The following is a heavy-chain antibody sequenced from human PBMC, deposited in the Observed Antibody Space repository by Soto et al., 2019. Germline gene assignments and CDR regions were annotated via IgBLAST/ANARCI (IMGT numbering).Heavy chain of an antibody. J-gene: IGHJ4*02. CDR3: ARARMFSGAHHDY. CDR2: ITPYNGNA. CDR1: GYTFINFG. Sequence: GASVKVSCKASGYTFINFGINWVRQAPGQGLEWMGWITPYNGNANYPQKHQDRLTITTDTSTNTAYLELRGLRSDDTAVYFCARARMFSGAHHDYWGQGTRVTVSS. V-gene: IGHV1-18*04. D-gene: IGHD1-26*01.